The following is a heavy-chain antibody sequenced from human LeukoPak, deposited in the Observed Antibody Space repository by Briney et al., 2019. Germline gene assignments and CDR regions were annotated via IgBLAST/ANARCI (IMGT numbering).Heavy chain of an antibody. Sequence: GGSLRLSCAASGFTFSSYWMSWVRQAPGKGLEWVANIKKDGSEKYYVDSVKGRFSISTDNAKNSPYLQMNSRRAEDMAVCYCARTLITMDAFDIWGQGTMDTVSS. J-gene: IGHJ3*02. V-gene: IGHV3-7*01. CDR2: IKKDGSEK. CDR1: GFTFSSYW. D-gene: IGHD3-10*01. CDR3: ARTLITMDAFDI.